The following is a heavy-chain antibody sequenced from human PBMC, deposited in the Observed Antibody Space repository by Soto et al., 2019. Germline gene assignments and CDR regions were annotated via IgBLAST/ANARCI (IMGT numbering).Heavy chain of an antibody. V-gene: IGHV4-4*02. CDR2: IFHSGST. CDR1: GGPISSSDW. D-gene: IGHD6-13*01. Sequence: SQTLWLSCAVSGGPISSSDWWRWVSQPPGKGLEWLGEIFHSGSTNYNPSLKSRVTISVDKSKNQFSLKLSSVTAADTAVYYCAKTSEYSSSWYYFDSWGQGTLVTVSS. J-gene: IGHJ4*02. CDR3: AKTSEYSSSWYYFDS.